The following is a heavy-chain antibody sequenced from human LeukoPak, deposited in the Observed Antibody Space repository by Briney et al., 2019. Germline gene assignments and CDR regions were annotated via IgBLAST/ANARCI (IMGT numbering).Heavy chain of an antibody. CDR3: ARFGVDYAMDV. D-gene: IGHD3-16*01. CDR2: IHYTGKP. Sequence: PSETLSLTCSVSGGSISGHYWTWIRQPPGKGLEWIGQIHYTGKPDYNPSLKSRITISVDTSKNQVSLQVSSVTAADSAIYYCARFGVDYAMDVWGHGTTVTVFS. J-gene: IGHJ6*02. CDR1: GGSISGHY. V-gene: IGHV4-59*11.